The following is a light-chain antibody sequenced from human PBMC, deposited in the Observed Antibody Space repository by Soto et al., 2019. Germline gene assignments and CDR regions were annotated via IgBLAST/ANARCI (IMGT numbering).Light chain of an antibody. CDR2: GAS. CDR3: QQRHMWPIT. V-gene: IGKV3-15*01. Sequence: EIVISQSPATLSVSPGERATLSCRASQSVSSNLAWYQQKPGQAPRLVISGASTRATGIPARFSGTGSGTDFTLTISSLQSEDSAVYYCQQRHMWPITFGQGTRLEI. J-gene: IGKJ5*01. CDR1: QSVSSN.